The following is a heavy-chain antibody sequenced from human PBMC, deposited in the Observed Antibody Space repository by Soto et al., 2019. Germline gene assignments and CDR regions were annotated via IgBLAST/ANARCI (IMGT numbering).Heavy chain of an antibody. V-gene: IGHV1-18*04. CDR2: ISAYDGKT. D-gene: IGHD3-3*01. J-gene: IGHJ5*02. CDR3: ARDPHEFWTSYWFDP. Sequence: ASVKVSCKASGYTFTGYYMHWVRQAPGQGLELMGWISAYDGKTTYAEKFQCRVTLTTDTSTSTAYMELRSLRSDDTAIYYCARDPHEFWTSYWFDPWGQGTPVTVSS. CDR1: GYTFTGYY.